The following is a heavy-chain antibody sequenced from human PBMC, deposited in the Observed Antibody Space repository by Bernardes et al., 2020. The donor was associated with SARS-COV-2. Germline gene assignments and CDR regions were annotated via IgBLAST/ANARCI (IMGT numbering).Heavy chain of an antibody. CDR2: ISSSGRYR. V-gene: IGHV3-11*06. CDR1: GFTFSDYY. Sequence: GGSLRLSCAASGFTFSDYYMSWIRQAPGKGLEWVSYISSSGRYRNYADSVKGRFTISRDNAKNSVYLQMNSLRAEDTAMYFCARGKAEHYDFWSGYYLDRWGQGTLVTVSS. D-gene: IGHD3-3*01. J-gene: IGHJ5*02. CDR3: ARGKAEHYDFWSGYYLDR.